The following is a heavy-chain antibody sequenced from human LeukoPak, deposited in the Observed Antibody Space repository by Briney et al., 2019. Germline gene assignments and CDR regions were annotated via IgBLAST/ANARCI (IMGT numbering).Heavy chain of an antibody. CDR3: AKDSTCSSGSRGLGGPGSLDL. Sequence: GGSLRLSCVASGFIFDSYAMTWVRQAPGKGVEGVAAISNSGGSRYFPDSVEGRFIIARENSKNTLYLLLNSLRVDDTAVYYCAKDSTCSSGSRGLGGPGSLDLWGQGTLVTVSS. CDR1: GFIFDSYA. CDR2: ISNSGGSR. J-gene: IGHJ3*01. D-gene: IGHD6-25*01. V-gene: IGHV3-23*01.